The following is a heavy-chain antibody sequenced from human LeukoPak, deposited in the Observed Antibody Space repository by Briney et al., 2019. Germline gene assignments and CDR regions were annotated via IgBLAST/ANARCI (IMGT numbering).Heavy chain of an antibody. CDR3: ARGYYDSSGYYFAQVLFDY. CDR2: INHSGST. D-gene: IGHD3-22*01. J-gene: IGHJ4*02. V-gene: IGHV4-34*01. CDR1: GGSFSGYY. Sequence: SETLSLTCAVYGGSFSGYYWSWIRQPPGKGLEWIGEINHSGSTNYNPSLKSRVTISVDTSKNQFSLKLRSVTAADTAVYSVARGYYDSSGYYFAQVLFDYWGQGTLVTVSS.